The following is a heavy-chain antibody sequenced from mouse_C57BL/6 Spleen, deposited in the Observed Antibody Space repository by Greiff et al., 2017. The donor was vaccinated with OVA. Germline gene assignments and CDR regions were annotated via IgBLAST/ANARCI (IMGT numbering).Heavy chain of an antibody. CDR3: ARWDSSGY. CDR1: GYAFSSSW. Sequence: VQLKESGPELVKPGASVKISCKASGYAFSSSWMNWVKQRPGKGLEWIGRIYPGDGDTNYNGKFKGKATLTADKSSSTAYMQLSSLTSEDSAVYFCARWDSSGYWGQGTTLTVSS. CDR2: IYPGDGDT. V-gene: IGHV1-82*01. D-gene: IGHD3-2*02. J-gene: IGHJ2*01.